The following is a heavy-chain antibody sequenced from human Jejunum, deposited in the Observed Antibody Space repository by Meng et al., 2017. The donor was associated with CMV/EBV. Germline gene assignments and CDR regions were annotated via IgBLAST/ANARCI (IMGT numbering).Heavy chain of an antibody. V-gene: IGHV3-23*01. CDR1: GVTFRAFA. Sequence: GVTFRAFALSWVRRAPGKGLEWFSAISGSGGSTYYADSVKGRFTISRDNSKSTLYLQMNSLRVDDTAVYHCAKDVRLGGNYGWFDPWGQGTLVTVSS. D-gene: IGHD1-26*01. CDR2: ISGSGGST. CDR3: AKDVRLGGNYGWFDP. J-gene: IGHJ5*02.